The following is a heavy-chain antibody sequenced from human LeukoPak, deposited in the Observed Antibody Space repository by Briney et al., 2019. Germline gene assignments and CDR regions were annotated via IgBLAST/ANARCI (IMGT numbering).Heavy chain of an antibody. Sequence: GGSLRLSCAASGFTFSSYGMHWVRQAPGKGLEWVAVISYDGGNKFYADSVKGRFTISRDNSKNTLFLQMNSLRAEDTAVYYCAKDILTGYPRRYFDSWGQGTLVTVSS. CDR3: AKDILTGYPRRYFDS. D-gene: IGHD3-9*01. J-gene: IGHJ4*02. V-gene: IGHV3-30*18. CDR1: GFTFSSYG. CDR2: ISYDGGNK.